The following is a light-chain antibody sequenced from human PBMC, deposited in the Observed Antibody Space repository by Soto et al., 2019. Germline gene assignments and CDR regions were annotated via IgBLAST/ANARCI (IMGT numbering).Light chain of an antibody. CDR2: AAS. CDR3: QQSYSTPKT. J-gene: IGKJ1*01. V-gene: IGKV1-39*01. Sequence: DIQMTQSPSSLSASVGDRVTITCRASQSISSYLNWYQQKPGKAPKLLIYAASSLQSGVPSMFSGSGSGTEFTLTISSLQPEDFATYYCQQSYSTPKTVGQGTKVEIK. CDR1: QSISSY.